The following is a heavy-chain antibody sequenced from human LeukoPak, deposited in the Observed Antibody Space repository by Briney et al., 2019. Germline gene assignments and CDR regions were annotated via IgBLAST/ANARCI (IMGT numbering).Heavy chain of an antibody. J-gene: IGHJ3*01. CDR2: ISGRAGSP. V-gene: IGHV3-23*01. D-gene: IGHD3-22*01. Sequence: PGGSLRLSCAASGFTFSNYAMSWVRQVPGEGLEWVSAISGRAGSPYYADSVKGRFTIPRDNSKNTLYLQMNSLRAEDTAVYYCAKGGRWDYYDSSHWGQGTMVTVSP. CDR3: AKGGRWDYYDSSH. CDR1: GFTFSNYA.